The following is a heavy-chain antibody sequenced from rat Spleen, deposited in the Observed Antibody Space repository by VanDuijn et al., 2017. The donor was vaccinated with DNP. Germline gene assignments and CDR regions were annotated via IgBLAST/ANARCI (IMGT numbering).Heavy chain of an antibody. V-gene: IGHV5-25*01. CDR1: GFPFSDYF. Sequence: EVQLVESGGGLVQPGRSLKLSCAASGFPFSDYFMAWVRQAPTKGLEWVASISTSGGSTHYRDSVKGRFTISRDNAKSILYLQMNSLRSDDMATYYCARGSTSIYWYFDFWGPGTMVTVSS. CDR2: ISTSGGST. CDR3: ARGSTSIYWYFDF. D-gene: IGHD3-1*01. J-gene: IGHJ1*01.